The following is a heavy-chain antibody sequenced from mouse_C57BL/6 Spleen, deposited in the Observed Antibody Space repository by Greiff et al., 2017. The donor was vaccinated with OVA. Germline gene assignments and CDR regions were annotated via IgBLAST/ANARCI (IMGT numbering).Heavy chain of an antibody. V-gene: IGHV1-69*01. CDR3: ARKGAFDPVDY. CDR2: IDPSDSYT. J-gene: IGHJ2*01. Sequence: QVQLQQPGAELVMPGASVKLSCKASGYTFTSYWMHWVKQRPGQGLEWIGEIDPSDSYTNYNQKFKGKSTLTVDKSSSTAYMQLSSLTSEDSAVYYCARKGAFDPVDYWGQGTTLTVSS. CDR1: GYTFTSYW.